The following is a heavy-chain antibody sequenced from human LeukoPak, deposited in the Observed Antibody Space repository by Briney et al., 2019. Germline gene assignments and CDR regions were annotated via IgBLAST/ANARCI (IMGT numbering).Heavy chain of an antibody. CDR2: IIPILGIA. CDR1: GGTFSSYA. J-gene: IGHJ5*02. CDR3: ARDGRRGGYYDSSGYNWFDP. Sequence: SVKVSCKASGGTFSSYAISWVRQAPGQGLEWMGRIIPILGIANYAQKFQGRVTITADKSTSTAYMELSSLRSEDTAVYYCARDGRRGGYYDSSGYNWFDPWGQGTLVTVSS. V-gene: IGHV1-69*04. D-gene: IGHD3-22*01.